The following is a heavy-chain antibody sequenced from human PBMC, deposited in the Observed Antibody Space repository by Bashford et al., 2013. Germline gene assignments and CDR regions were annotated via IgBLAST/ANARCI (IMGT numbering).Heavy chain of an antibody. CDR3: ARLPHYSGLPRAPQHP. CDR1: GYTFTSYG. V-gene: IGHV1-18*04. CDR2: ISAYNGNT. J-gene: IGHJ5*02. Sequence: VASVKVSCKASGYTFTSYGISWVRQAPGQGLEWMGWISAYNGNTNYAQKFQGRVTITADESTSTAYMELSSLRSEDTAVYYCARLPHYSGLPRAPQHPWGQGTLVTVSS. D-gene: IGHD1-26*01.